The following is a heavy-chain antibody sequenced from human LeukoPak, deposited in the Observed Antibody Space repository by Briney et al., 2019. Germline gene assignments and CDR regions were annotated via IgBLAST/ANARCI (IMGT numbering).Heavy chain of an antibody. V-gene: IGHV4-61*02. D-gene: IGHD3-10*01. Sequence: SETLSLTCTVSGDSISTSNSYWGWIRQPAGKGLEWIGRIYTSGSTNYNPSLKSRVTMSVDTSKSQFSLKLSSVTAADTAVYYCARGGYYGSGDYWGQGTLVTVSS. CDR2: IYTSGST. CDR1: GDSISTSNSY. J-gene: IGHJ4*02. CDR3: ARGGYYGSGDY.